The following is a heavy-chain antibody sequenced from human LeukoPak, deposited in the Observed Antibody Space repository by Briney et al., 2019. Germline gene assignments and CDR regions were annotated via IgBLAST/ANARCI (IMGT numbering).Heavy chain of an antibody. CDR2: ISYDGSNK. Sequence: GGSLRLSCAASGXTFDSYGMHWVRQAPGKGLEWVAVISYDGSNKYYVDSVKGRFTISRDNSKNTLYLQMNSLRPEDTAVYYCAKDRTYDYGTYDAFDIWGPGTMVTVSS. D-gene: IGHD4-17*01. CDR3: AKDRTYDYGTYDAFDI. J-gene: IGHJ3*02. V-gene: IGHV3-30*18. CDR1: GXTFDSYG.